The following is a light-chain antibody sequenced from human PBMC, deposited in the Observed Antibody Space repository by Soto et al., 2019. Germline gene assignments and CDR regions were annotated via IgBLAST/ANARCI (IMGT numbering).Light chain of an antibody. CDR3: HVCDSPSDHGV. CDR1: TIGSKG. CDR2: DNG. V-gene: IGLV3-21*02. J-gene: IGLJ3*02. Sequence: SYELTQTSSVSVAPGQTAIITCGGNTIGSKGVHWYQQKPGQDPVLVIYDNGNRPSGIPERFSGSNSGNTATLTISRVEAGDEADYHCHVCDSPSDHGVFGGGTKVTVL.